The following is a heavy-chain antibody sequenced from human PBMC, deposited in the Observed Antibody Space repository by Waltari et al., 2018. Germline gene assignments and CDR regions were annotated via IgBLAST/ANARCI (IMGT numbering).Heavy chain of an antibody. V-gene: IGHV4-34*01. D-gene: IGHD6-13*01. CDR2: SIQSGTT. CDR3: ARGRIAAAGPMGWFDP. Sequence: QVQLQQWGAGLLKASETLSLTCAVYGGSFSGYYWSWIRQTTGKGLEWSGESIQSGTTNYNPSLKSRVTISVDTSKNQFSLKLSSVTAADTAVYYCARGRIAAAGPMGWFDPWGQGTLVTVSS. CDR1: GGSFSGYY. J-gene: IGHJ5*02.